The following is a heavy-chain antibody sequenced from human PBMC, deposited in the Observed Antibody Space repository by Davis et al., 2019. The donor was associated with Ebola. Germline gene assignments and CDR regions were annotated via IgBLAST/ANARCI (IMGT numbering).Heavy chain of an antibody. CDR2: VYYGGYT. CDR3: ARGNYGDYIVLYYYNIDV. J-gene: IGHJ6*02. CDR1: GGSISSSNYY. Sequence: GSLRLSCIVSGGSISSSNYYWDWIRQAPGKELEWIGTVYYGGYTFYNPSLKSRVTMSVDTSKNQFPLKLSTVTAADTAVYYCARGNYGDYIVLYYYNIDVWGQGTTVTVSS. V-gene: IGHV4-39*06. D-gene: IGHD4-17*01.